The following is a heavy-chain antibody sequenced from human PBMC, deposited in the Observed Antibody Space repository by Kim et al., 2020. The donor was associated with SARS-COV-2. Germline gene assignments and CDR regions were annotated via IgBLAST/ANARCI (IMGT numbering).Heavy chain of an antibody. D-gene: IGHD6-19*01. J-gene: IGHJ3*02. CDR1: GFTFGDFPFGSFW. Sequence: GGSLRLSCAASGFTFGDFPFGSFWMSWVRQAPGKGLEWVANIKQDGSQQYYVDSMTGRITVSRDNVHSSLSLQMTSLRADDTAVYYFAMTVVGRIYAFDIWGRGTMVTVSS. CDR2: IKQDGSQQ. CDR3: AMTVVGRIYAFDI. V-gene: IGHV3-7*03.